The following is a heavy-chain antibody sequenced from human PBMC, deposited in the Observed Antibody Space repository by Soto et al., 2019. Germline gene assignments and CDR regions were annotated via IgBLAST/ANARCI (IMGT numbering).Heavy chain of an antibody. CDR2: IIPILDIA. Sequence: QVQLVQSGAEVKKPGSSVKVSCKASGGTFSDYIISWVRQAPGQGLEWMGRIIPILDIANYAQKFQSRVTITADKSTSTAYMELSSLRSEDTALYYCARDRGDYGDYGWFDPWGQGTLVTVSS. V-gene: IGHV1-69*08. D-gene: IGHD4-17*01. J-gene: IGHJ5*02. CDR3: ARDRGDYGDYGWFDP. CDR1: GGTFSDYI.